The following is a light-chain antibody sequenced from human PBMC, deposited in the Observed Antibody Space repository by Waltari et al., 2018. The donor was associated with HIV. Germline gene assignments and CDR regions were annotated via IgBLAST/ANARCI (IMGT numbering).Light chain of an antibody. CDR2: DTS. V-gene: IGKV3-15*01. CDR1: QDIGTD. Sequence: TQSPPTLSVSLGERVTLSCRASQDIGTDLAWYQQIRGQAPRLLIFDTSSRATVVPARFSGGGSGTDFTLTISSLHSEDFGIYYCQQYQTWPPETFGLGTRVDLK. J-gene: IGKJ1*01. CDR3: QQYQTWPPET.